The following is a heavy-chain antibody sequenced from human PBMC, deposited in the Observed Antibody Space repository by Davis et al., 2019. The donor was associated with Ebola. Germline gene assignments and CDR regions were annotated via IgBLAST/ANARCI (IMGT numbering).Heavy chain of an antibody. D-gene: IGHD5-12*01. CDR1: GYNFGSYW. CDR3: ARHQREGYSDSWYDH. V-gene: IGHV5-51*01. CDR2: VYPGDSDT. J-gene: IGHJ5*02. Sequence: GESLKISCKASGYNFGSYWIGWVRQVPGQGLEWMGIVYPGDSDTRYSPSFQGHVTISADKSNNTAYLRWRSLKASDTAIYYCARHQREGYSDSWYDHWGQGTLVTVAS.